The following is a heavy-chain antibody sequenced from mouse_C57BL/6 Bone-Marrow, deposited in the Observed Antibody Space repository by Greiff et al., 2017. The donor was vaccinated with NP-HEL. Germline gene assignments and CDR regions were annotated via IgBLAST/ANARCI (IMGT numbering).Heavy chain of an antibody. CDR3: ARQSGYSNYLRPFAY. CDR2: ISGGGGNT. D-gene: IGHD2-5*01. V-gene: IGHV5-9*01. CDR1: GFTFSSYT. J-gene: IGHJ3*01. Sequence: EVKLQESGGGLVKPGGSLKLSCAASGFTFSSYTMSWVRQTPEKRLEWVATISGGGGNTYYPDSVKGRFTISRDNAKNTLYLQMSSLRSEDTALYYCARQSGYSNYLRPFAYWGQGTLVTVSA.